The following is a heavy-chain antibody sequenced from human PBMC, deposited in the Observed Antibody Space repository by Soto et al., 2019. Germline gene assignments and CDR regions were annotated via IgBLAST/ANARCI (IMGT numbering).Heavy chain of an antibody. CDR2: IHYSGLT. Sequence: QVQLQESGPGLVKPSETLSLTCTVSGDSINDYYWTWIRQPPGAGLEWIEYIHYSGLTNYNPSLKSRVTISMDTSKNQFFLKLTSMAAADTAVYYCARRWSGIDFWGQGTLVTVSS. D-gene: IGHD3-3*01. CDR1: GDSINDYY. CDR3: ARRWSGIDF. V-gene: IGHV4-59*01. J-gene: IGHJ4*02.